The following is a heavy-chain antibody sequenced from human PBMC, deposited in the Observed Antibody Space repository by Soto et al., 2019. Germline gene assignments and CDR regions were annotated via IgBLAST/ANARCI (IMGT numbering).Heavy chain of an antibody. J-gene: IGHJ5*02. Sequence: GASVKVSCKASGYTFTSYDINWVRQATGQGLEWMGRMNPNSGNTGYAQKFQGRVTMTRNTSISTAYMELSSLRSEDTAVYYCARVPSRGIRYFDWLSGRPDNYNWFDPWGQGTLVTVSS. V-gene: IGHV1-8*01. CDR3: ARVPSRGIRYFDWLSGRPDNYNWFDP. CDR2: MNPNSGNT. D-gene: IGHD3-9*01. CDR1: GYTFTSYD.